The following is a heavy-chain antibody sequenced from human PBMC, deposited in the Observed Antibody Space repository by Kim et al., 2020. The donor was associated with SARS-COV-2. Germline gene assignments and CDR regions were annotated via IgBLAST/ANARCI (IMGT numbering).Heavy chain of an antibody. CDR3: ARDVRYYYDSSGPIDY. V-gene: IGHV3-11*01. J-gene: IGHJ4*02. D-gene: IGHD3-22*01. Sequence: VKGRFTISRANATNSLYLQMNSLRAEDTAVYYCARDVRYYYDSSGPIDYWGQGTLVTVSS.